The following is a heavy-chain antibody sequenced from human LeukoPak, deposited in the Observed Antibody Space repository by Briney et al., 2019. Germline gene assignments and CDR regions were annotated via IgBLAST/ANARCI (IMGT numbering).Heavy chain of an antibody. Sequence: SETLSLTCTVSGGSISSYYWNWIRQPPGKGLEWIGYIYYSGSTNYNPSLKSRVIISVDTSKNQFSLKLSSVTAADTAVYYCARHIDGYNRDWGQGTLVTVSS. CDR2: IYYSGST. CDR1: GGSISSYY. D-gene: IGHD5-24*01. CDR3: ARHIDGYNRD. J-gene: IGHJ4*02. V-gene: IGHV4-59*08.